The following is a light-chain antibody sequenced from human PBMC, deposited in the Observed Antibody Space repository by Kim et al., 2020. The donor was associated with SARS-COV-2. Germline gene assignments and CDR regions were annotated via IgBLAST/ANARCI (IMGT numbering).Light chain of an antibody. Sequence: VSPEQASSFTCSGDKLGDNFACWYQQKPGQSPVLVIYQDSMRPSGIPERFSGSNSGNTATLTISGTQAMDEADYYCQAWDSSTAIFGTGTKVTVL. CDR3: QAWDSSTAI. V-gene: IGLV3-1*01. J-gene: IGLJ1*01. CDR2: QDS. CDR1: KLGDNF.